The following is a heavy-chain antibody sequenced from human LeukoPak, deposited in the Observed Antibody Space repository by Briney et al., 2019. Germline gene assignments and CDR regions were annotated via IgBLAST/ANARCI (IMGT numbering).Heavy chain of an antibody. CDR2: IRYDGSNK. CDR3: ARDRSGSLDY. D-gene: IGHD1-26*01. Sequence: GGSLRLSCAASGFTFSSYGMHWVRQAPGKGLEWVAVIRYDGSNKYYADSVKGRFTISRDNSKNTLYLQMNSLRAEDTAVYYCARDRSGSLDYWGQGTLVTVSS. V-gene: IGHV3-33*01. J-gene: IGHJ4*02. CDR1: GFTFSSYG.